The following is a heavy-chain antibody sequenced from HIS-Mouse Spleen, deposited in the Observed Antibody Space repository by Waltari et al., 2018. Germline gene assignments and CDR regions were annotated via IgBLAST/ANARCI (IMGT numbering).Heavy chain of an antibody. J-gene: IGHJ6*02. Sequence: QLQLQESGPGLVKPSEHLSLTCPVSGGSISSSSYYWGWTCQPPGKGLEWIGSIYYSGSTYYNPSLKSRVTISVDTSKNQFSLKLSSVTAADTAVYYCARLGITMVRAGMDVWGQGTTVTVSS. CDR1: GGSISSSSYY. D-gene: IGHD3-10*01. CDR2: IYYSGST. CDR3: ARLGITMVRAGMDV. V-gene: IGHV4-39*01.